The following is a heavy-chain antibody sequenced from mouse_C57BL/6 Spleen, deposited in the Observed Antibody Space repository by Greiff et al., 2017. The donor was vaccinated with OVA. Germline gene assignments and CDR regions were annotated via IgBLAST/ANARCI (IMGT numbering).Heavy chain of an antibody. D-gene: IGHD2-1*01. V-gene: IGHV14-2*01. J-gene: IGHJ3*01. Sequence: EVQLQESGAELVKPGASVKLSCTASGFNIKDYYMPWVKQRPEQGLEWIGRIDPEDGETKYAPNFQGKATITADTSSNTAYLQLSSLTSEDTAVYYCASGGNYGGFAYWGQGTLVTVSA. CDR3: ASGGNYGGFAY. CDR2: IDPEDGET. CDR1: GFNIKDYY.